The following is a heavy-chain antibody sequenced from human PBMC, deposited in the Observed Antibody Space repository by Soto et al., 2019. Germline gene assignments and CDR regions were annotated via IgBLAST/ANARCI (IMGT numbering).Heavy chain of an antibody. D-gene: IGHD1-20*01. CDR1: GGTFSSYA. J-gene: IGHJ6*02. CDR3: ASPRITGTKSYGMDG. V-gene: IGHV1-69*06. CDR2: IIPIFGTA. Sequence: QVQLVPSGAAVKKPGSSVKVSCKASGGTFSSYAIRWVRQAPGQGLEWMGGIIPIFGTANYAQKFQGRVTITADKSTRTAYMELRSRRSEDTAVYYGASPRITGTKSYGMDGCGQGTTVTVSS.